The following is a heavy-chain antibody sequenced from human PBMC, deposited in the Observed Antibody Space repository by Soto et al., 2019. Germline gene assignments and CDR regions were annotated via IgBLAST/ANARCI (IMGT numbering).Heavy chain of an antibody. D-gene: IGHD6-13*01. V-gene: IGHV3-23*01. CDR1: GFIFSNYA. Sequence: LSCAASGFIFSNYAMNWVRQAPGKGLEWVPFVRGSADGTFYADSVKGRFSISRDNSKNTLYLQMNNLRAEDTAVYYCAQGRVSSDVWGYGRLVTVS. CDR3: AQGRVSSDV. CDR2: VRGSADGT. J-gene: IGHJ2*01.